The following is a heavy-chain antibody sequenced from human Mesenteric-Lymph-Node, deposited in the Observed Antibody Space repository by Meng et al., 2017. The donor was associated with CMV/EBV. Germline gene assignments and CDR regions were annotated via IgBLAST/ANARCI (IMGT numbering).Heavy chain of an antibody. CDR2: ISNGGSTI. CDR1: GFTFSDYY. J-gene: IGHJ4*02. V-gene: IGHV3-11*01. CDR3: TRARWGAGYLDH. Sequence: GESLKISCTASGFTFSDYYMTWIRQTPGKGLEWISYISNGGSTIFYADSVKGRFTISRDNAENSLFLQMNSLRAEDTAVYYCTRARWGAGYLDHWGQGALVTVSS. D-gene: IGHD1-26*01.